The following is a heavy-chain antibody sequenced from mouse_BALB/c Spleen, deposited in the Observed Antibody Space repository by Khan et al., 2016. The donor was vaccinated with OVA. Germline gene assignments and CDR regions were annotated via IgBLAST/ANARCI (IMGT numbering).Heavy chain of an antibody. Sequence: VQLQQSGAELMKPGASVKISCKATGYTFSSYWIEWVKQRPGHGLEWIGEILPGSGSNNYNEKFKGKATFTADTSSNTAYMQLSSLTYEDSAAYYCARGNYYGSSSWFGYWGQGTLVTVS. V-gene: IGHV1-9*01. CDR2: ILPGSGSN. CDR3: ARGNYYGSSSWFGY. CDR1: GYTFSSYW. J-gene: IGHJ3*01. D-gene: IGHD1-1*01.